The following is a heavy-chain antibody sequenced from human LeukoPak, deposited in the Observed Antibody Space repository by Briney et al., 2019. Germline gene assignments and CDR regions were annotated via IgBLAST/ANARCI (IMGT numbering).Heavy chain of an antibody. Sequence: SKTLSLTCVVSGGSFSGYYWSWIRQPPGKGLEWIGEINHGGRTNYSPSLKSRVTISVDTSKNQFSLNLSSVTAADTAVYYCARGLELGYCSGASSYIWFDPWGQGTLVTVSS. CDR1: GGSFSGYY. D-gene: IGHD2-2*02. CDR2: INHGGRT. J-gene: IGHJ5*02. V-gene: IGHV4-34*01. CDR3: ARGLELGYCSGASSYIWFDP.